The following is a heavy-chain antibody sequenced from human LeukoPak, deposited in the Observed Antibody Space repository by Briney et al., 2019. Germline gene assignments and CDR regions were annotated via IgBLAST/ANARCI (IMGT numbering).Heavy chain of an antibody. CDR1: GFTVSSNY. V-gene: IGHV3-66*01. J-gene: IGHJ3*02. CDR2: IYSGGTT. D-gene: IGHD6-6*01. Sequence: GGSLRLSCAASGFTVSSNYMSWVRQAPGKGLEWVSVIYSGGTTYYADSVKGRFTISRDNSKNTLYLQMNSLRAEDTAVYYCASYRYDSSFAFDIWGQGTMVTVSS. CDR3: ASYRYDSSFAFDI.